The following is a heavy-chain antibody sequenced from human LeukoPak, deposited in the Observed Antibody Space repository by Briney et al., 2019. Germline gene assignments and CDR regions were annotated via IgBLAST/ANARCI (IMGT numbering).Heavy chain of an antibody. Sequence: PGGSLRLSCAASGSAFSIYWMTWVRQAPGKGLEWVANIKQDGSEKYYVDSVKGRFTISRDNAKNSLFLQMNSLRAEDTAVYYCAKDFIGYFDYWGQGTLVTVSS. CDR2: IKQDGSEK. J-gene: IGHJ4*02. CDR3: AKDFIGYFDY. V-gene: IGHV3-7*03. D-gene: IGHD3-10*01. CDR1: GSAFSIYW.